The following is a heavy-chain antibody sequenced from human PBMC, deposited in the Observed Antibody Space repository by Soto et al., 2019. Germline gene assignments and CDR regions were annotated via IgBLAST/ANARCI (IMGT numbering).Heavy chain of an antibody. CDR1: GYSFTSYW. V-gene: IGHV5-51*01. Sequence: GESLKISCKGSGYSFTSYWIGWVRQMPGKGLERMGIIYPGDSDTRYSPSFQGQVTISADKSISTAYLQWSSLKASDTAMYYCARTLGGLGYYYYGMDVWGQGTTVTVSS. D-gene: IGHD3-16*01. CDR2: IYPGDSDT. CDR3: ARTLGGLGYYYYGMDV. J-gene: IGHJ6*02.